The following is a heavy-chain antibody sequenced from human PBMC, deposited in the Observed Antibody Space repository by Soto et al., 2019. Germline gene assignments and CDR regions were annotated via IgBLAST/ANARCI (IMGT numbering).Heavy chain of an antibody. D-gene: IGHD6-6*01. V-gene: IGHV4-34*01. CDR1: GGSFSGYY. CDR3: ARGGKYSSSFPFDY. J-gene: IGHJ4*02. Sequence: PSETLSLTCAVYGGSFSGYYWSWIRQPPGKGLEWIGEINHSGSTNYNPSLKSRVTISVDTSKNQFSLKLSSVTAADTAVYYCARGGKYSSSFPFDYWGQGTLVTVSS. CDR2: INHSGST.